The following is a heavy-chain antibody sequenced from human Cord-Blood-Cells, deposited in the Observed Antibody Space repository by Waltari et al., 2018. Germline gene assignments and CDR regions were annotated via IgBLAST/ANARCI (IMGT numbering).Heavy chain of an antibody. Sequence: QVQLVQSGAEVKKPGASVKVSGKASGYTFTGYYMHWVRQAPGQGLEWMGWVNPNSGGTNYAEKFQGWVTMTSETYISTAYMELSRLRADDTAVYYCARSGIAAAGRDYYYYGMDVWGQGTTVTVSS. CDR2: VNPNSGGT. J-gene: IGHJ6*02. CDR3: ARSGIAAAGRDYYYYGMDV. D-gene: IGHD6-13*01. V-gene: IGHV1-2*04. CDR1: GYTFTGYY.